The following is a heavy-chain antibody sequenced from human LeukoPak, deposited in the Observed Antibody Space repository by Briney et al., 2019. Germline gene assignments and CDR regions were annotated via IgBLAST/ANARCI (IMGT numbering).Heavy chain of an antibody. CDR2: MNPNSGNT. Sequence: ASVKVSCKASGYTFTSYDINWVRQATGQGLEWMGRMNPNSGNTGYAQKFRGRVTMTRNTSISTAYMELSSLRSEDTAVYYCARAGYSYGYNGYYYYMDVWGKGTTVTVSS. V-gene: IGHV1-8*01. J-gene: IGHJ6*03. CDR3: ARAGYSYGYNGYYYYMDV. D-gene: IGHD5-18*01. CDR1: GYTFTSYD.